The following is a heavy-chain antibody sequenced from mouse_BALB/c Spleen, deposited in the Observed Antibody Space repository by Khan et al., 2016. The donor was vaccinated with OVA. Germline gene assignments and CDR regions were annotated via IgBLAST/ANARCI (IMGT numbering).Heavy chain of an antibody. V-gene: IGHV1-7*01. CDR2: INPSTAYT. CDR1: GYTFINYW. D-gene: IGHD1-1*01. CDR3: ARRGLRWDFDY. Sequence: QVRLQQPGAELAKPGASVKMSCKASGYTFINYWILWVKQRPGQGLEWLGYINPSTAYTEYNQNFKDKATLTADKSSSTAYMQLSSLTSEDSAVYYCARRGLRWDFDYWGQGTTLTVSS. J-gene: IGHJ2*01.